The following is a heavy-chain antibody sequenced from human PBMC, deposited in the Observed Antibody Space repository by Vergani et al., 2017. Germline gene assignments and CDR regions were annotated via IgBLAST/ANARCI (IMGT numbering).Heavy chain of an antibody. V-gene: IGHV3-11*06. CDR1: GFTFSDYY. CDR3: ATYSSSEFDAFDI. CDR2: ISSSSSYT. D-gene: IGHD6-13*01. J-gene: IGHJ3*02. Sequence: QVQLVESGGGLVKPGGSLRLSCAASGFTFSDYYMSWIRQAPGKGLEWVSYISSSSSYTNYADSVKGRFTISRDNAKNSLYLQMNSLRAEDTAVYYCATYSSSEFDAFDIWGQGTMVTVSS.